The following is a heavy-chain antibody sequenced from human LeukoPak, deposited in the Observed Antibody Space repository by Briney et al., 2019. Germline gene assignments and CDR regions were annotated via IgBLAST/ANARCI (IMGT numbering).Heavy chain of an antibody. J-gene: IGHJ6*03. V-gene: IGHV3-23*01. D-gene: IGHD5-12*01. CDR3: AKGSEYSGYDLYYYYYMDV. Sequence: GGSLRLSCAASGFTLSSYAMNWVRQAPGKGLEWVSAISGSGGSTYYADSVKGRFTISRDNSKNTLYLQMNSLRAEDTAVYYCAKGSEYSGYDLYYYYYMDVWGKGTTVTISS. CDR2: ISGSGGST. CDR1: GFTLSSYA.